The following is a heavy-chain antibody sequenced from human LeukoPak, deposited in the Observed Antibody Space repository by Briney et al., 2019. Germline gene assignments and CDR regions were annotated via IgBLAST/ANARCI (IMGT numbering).Heavy chain of an antibody. CDR3: ARGSFGYNWFDP. J-gene: IGHJ5*02. V-gene: IGHV1-69*13. Sequence: ASVKVSCKASGYTFTGYYMHWVRQAPGQGLEWMGGIIPIFCTANYAQKFQGRVTITADESTSTAYMELSSLRSEDTAVYYCARGSFGYNWFDPWGQGTLVTVSS. D-gene: IGHD6-13*01. CDR1: GYTFTGYY. CDR2: IIPIFCTA.